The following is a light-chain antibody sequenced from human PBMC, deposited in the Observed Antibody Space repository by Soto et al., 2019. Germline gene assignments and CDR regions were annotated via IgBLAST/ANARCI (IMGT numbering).Light chain of an antibody. V-gene: IGKV3-11*01. CDR3: QQRSNWIT. CDR2: DAS. Sequence: EIVLTQGPATLSLSPGERATLSCRASQSVSSYLAWYQHKPGQAPRLLIYDASNRATGIPARFSGSGSGTDFTLTISSLEPEDFAVYYCQQRSNWITFGQGTRLEIK. CDR1: QSVSSY. J-gene: IGKJ5*01.